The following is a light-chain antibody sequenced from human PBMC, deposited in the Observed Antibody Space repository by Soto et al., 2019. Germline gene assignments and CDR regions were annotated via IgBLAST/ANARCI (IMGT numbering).Light chain of an antibody. V-gene: IGLV2-14*01. CDR2: DVT. CDR1: SSDVGGSNY. CDR3: SSYRSGTVV. Sequence: QSALTQPASVSGSPGQSITISCTGTSSDVGGSNYVSWYQQHPGIATKLMIYDVTNRPSGVSHRFSGSRSGNTASLTISGLQAEDEADYYCSSYRSGTVVFGGGTKLTVL. J-gene: IGLJ2*01.